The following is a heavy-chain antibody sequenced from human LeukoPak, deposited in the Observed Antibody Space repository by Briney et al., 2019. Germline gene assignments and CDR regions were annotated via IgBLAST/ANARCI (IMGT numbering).Heavy chain of an antibody. V-gene: IGHV1-18*01. CDR2: ISAYNGNT. CDR1: GYTFTSYG. J-gene: IGHJ4*02. CDR3: ARARGYSGYDYYLFDY. D-gene: IGHD5-12*01. Sequence: ASVKVSCKASGYTFTSYGISWVRQAPGQGLEWMGWISAYNGNTNYAQKLQGRVTMTRDTSISTAYMELSRLRSDDTAVYYCARARGYSGYDYYLFDYWGQGTLVTVSS.